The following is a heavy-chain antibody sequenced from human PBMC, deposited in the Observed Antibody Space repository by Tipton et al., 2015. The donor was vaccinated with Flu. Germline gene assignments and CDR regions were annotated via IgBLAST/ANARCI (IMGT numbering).Heavy chain of an antibody. CDR1: GLTFDGYA. V-gene: IGHV3-43D*03. CDR3: ARGGWGRVFDY. Sequence: QLVQSGGVVVQPGGSLRLSCAASGLTFDGYAMHWVRQAPGKGLEWVSVISWDGGSTFYADSVRGRFTVSRDNSENSLYLQMNSLRAEDTAVYFCARGGWGRVFDYWGQGTLVTVSS. CDR2: ISWDGGST. D-gene: IGHD7-27*01. J-gene: IGHJ4*02.